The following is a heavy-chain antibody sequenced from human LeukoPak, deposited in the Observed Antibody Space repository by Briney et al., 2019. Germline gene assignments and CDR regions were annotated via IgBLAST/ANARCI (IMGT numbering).Heavy chain of an antibody. CDR1: GFTFDDYA. Sequence: GGSLRLSCAASGFTFDDYAMHWVRQAPGKGLEWVSLISGDGGSTYYADSVKGRFIISRDNSKNSLYLQMNSLRTEDTALYCCAKDILLTAMIDYWGQGTLVTVSS. D-gene: IGHD5-18*01. V-gene: IGHV3-43*02. CDR3: AKDILLTAMIDY. J-gene: IGHJ4*02. CDR2: ISGDGGST.